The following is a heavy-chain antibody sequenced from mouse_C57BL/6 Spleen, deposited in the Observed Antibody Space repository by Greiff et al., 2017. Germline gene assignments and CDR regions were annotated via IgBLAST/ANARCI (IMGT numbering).Heavy chain of an antibody. V-gene: IGHV5-15*01. CDR2: ISNLAYSI. J-gene: IGHJ2*01. CDR1: GFTFSDYG. Sequence: EVMLVESGGGLVQPGGSLKLSCAASGFTFSDYGMAWVRQAPRKGPEWVAFISNLAYSIYYADTVTGRFTISRENAKNTLYLEMSSLRSEDTAMYYCAREERGYYGGYFDDWGQGTTLTVAS. CDR3: AREERGYYGGYFDD. D-gene: IGHD1-1*01.